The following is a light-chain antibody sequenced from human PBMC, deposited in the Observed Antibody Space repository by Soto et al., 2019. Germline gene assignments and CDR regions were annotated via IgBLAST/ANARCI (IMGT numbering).Light chain of an antibody. Sequence: QSALTQPASVSGSPGQSITISCTGTSSDVGSYKLVSWYQQHPGKAPKLMISEVTKRPSGVSTRFSGSKSGNTAYLTISGLQPEDESDYYCCSYAGSNTWVFGGGTKLTVL. CDR2: EVT. J-gene: IGLJ3*02. CDR3: CSYAGSNTWV. CDR1: SSDVGSYKL. V-gene: IGLV2-23*02.